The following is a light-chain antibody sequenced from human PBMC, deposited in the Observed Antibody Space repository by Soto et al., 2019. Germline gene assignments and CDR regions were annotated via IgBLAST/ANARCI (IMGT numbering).Light chain of an antibody. CDR1: QSVSSY. Sequence: EILLTQSPGTLSLSPGARATLSCRASQSVSSYLAWYQQKPGQAPRLLIYGASSRATGIPDRFSGGGSGTDFTLTISRLEPEDFAVYYCQQYGSSPKTFGRGTKVDIK. V-gene: IGKV3-20*01. J-gene: IGKJ1*01. CDR2: GAS. CDR3: QQYGSSPKT.